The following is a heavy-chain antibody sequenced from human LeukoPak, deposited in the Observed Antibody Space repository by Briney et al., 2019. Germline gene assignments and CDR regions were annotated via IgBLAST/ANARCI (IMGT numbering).Heavy chain of an antibody. CDR1: GFPFSTYI. CDR3: AKIKSDSIGWYEFDG. J-gene: IGHJ4*02. V-gene: IGHV3-48*04. D-gene: IGHD6-19*01. CDR2: ISSDSSKK. Sequence: GGPLRLSFAAPGFPFSTYIMSWVRPAPGKGLEWVAYISSDSSKKFYADSVRGRFTTSRDNAKNSVYLQMNSLRTEDTAVYYCAKIKSDSIGWYEFDGWGQGTLVTVSP.